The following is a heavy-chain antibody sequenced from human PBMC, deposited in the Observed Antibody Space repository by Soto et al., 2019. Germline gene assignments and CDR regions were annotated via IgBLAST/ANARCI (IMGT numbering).Heavy chain of an antibody. CDR1: GGSFSGYF. CDR2: VNHNGRN. Sequence: SETLSLTCDVYGGSFSGYFWNWIRQSPGKGLEWIGKVNHNGRNNYNPSLKSRVTISLDMSKKQISLKLTSVTAADTAVYYCARGGSSNWQVAFDFWGQGTMVTVSS. CDR3: ARGGSSNWQVAFDF. J-gene: IGHJ3*01. D-gene: IGHD4-4*01. V-gene: IGHV4-34*01.